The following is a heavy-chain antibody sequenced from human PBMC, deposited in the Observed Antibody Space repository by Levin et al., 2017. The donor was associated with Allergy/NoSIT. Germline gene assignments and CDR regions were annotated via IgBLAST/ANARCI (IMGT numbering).Heavy chain of an antibody. D-gene: IGHD2-15*01. CDR2: ISGSGGST. V-gene: IGHV3-23*01. J-gene: IGHJ4*02. Sequence: GGSLRLSCAASGFTFRSYAMSWVRQAPGKGLEWVSGISGSGGSTYYADSVEGRFTISRDNSKNTLYLQMNSLRAEDTAVYYCAKDLGYCSGGSGYNAVDYWGQGTLVTVSS. CDR3: AKDLGYCSGGSGYNAVDY. CDR1: GFTFRSYA.